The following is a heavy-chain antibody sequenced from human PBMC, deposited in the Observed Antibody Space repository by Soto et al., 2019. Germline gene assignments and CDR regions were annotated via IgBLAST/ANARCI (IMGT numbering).Heavy chain of an antibody. D-gene: IGHD3-22*01. Sequence: RLSCAASGFTFSSYAMSWVRQAPGKGLEWVSAISGSGGSTYYADSVKGRFTISRDNSKNTLYLQMNSLRAEDTAVYYCAEEARDSSGYYPWVRYYYYGMDVWGQGTTVTVS. CDR3: AEEARDSSGYYPWVRYYYYGMDV. CDR1: GFTFSSYA. V-gene: IGHV3-23*01. CDR2: ISGSGGST. J-gene: IGHJ6*02.